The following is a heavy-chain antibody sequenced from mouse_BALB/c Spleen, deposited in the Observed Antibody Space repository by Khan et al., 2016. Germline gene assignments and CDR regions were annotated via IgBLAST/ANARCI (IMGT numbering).Heavy chain of an antibody. D-gene: IGHD2-1*01. Sequence: QVQLQQPGPGLVQPSQSLSITCTVSGFSLTSYGIHWVRQSPGKGLEWLGVVWRGGTTDYNAAFMSRLSITRDNSKRQVFFKMNSLTIDDTAIYFCAKEEGNYVMDYWGQGSSVTVSS. CDR3: AKEEGNYVMDY. V-gene: IGHV2-5*01. CDR1: GFSLTSYG. J-gene: IGHJ4*01. CDR2: VWRGGTT.